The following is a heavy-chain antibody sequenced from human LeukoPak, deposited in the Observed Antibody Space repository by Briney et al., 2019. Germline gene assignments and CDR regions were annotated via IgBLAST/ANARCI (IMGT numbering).Heavy chain of an antibody. CDR3: ARTVEGHFDF. CDR1: AFTFKTYT. CDR2: ISTAGNLI. D-gene: IGHD5-24*01. Sequence: GGSLRLSCVASAFTFKTYTLNWVRQTPGKGLEWVSYISTAGNLINYADSVRGRFTISRDNAENSLYLYMSSLTPEDTAVYYCARTVEGHFDFRGQEPWSPSPQ. J-gene: IGHJ4*01. V-gene: IGHV3-21*01.